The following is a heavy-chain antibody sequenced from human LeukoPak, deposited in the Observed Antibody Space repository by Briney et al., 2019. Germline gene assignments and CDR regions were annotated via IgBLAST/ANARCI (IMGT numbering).Heavy chain of an antibody. Sequence: PSETLSLTCTVSGGSISSSSYYWGWIRQPPGKGLEWIGSIYYSGSTYYNPSLKSRVTISIDTSKNQFSLKLSSVTAADTAVYYCARAPFQYCSGGSCYSGYFDYWGQGTLVTVSS. J-gene: IGHJ4*02. CDR3: ARAPFQYCSGGSCYSGYFDY. D-gene: IGHD2-15*01. CDR1: GGSISSSSYY. V-gene: IGHV4-39*01. CDR2: IYYSGST.